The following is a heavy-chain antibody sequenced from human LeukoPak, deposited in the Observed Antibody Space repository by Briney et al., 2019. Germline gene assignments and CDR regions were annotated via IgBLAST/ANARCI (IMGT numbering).Heavy chain of an antibody. CDR1: GDTLSELT. Sequence: ASVKVSCKVSGDTLSELTMHWVRQAPGKGLEWMGGFDPGAGEILYAQQFQGRVTMTEDTSTDTACMELTSLRSEDSGVYFCAAGVIYSLLDYWGQGTLVTVSS. CDR2: FDPGAGEI. J-gene: IGHJ4*02. CDR3: AAGVIYSLLDY. V-gene: IGHV1-24*01. D-gene: IGHD2-21*01.